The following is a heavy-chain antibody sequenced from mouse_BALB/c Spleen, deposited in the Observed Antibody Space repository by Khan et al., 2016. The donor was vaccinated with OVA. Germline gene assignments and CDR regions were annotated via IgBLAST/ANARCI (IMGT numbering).Heavy chain of an antibody. D-gene: IGHD2-14*01. Sequence: QVQLKESGAELARPGASVKMSCKASGYTFTSYTMHWVRQRPGQTLEWIGHINPSNNYTNYNQNFKDKATLIVDKSSSTAYMQLNSLTSEDSAVYCCVREGAYDRSDGWFAYWGQGTLVTVSA. J-gene: IGHJ3*01. CDR3: VREGAYDRSDGWFAY. CDR2: INPSNNYT. CDR1: GYTFTSYT. V-gene: IGHV1-4*01.